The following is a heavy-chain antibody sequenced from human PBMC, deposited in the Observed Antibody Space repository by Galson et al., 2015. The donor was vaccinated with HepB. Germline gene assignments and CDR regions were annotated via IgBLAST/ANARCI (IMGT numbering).Heavy chain of an antibody. J-gene: IGHJ6*02. Sequence: SVKVSCKASGGTFSSYAISWVRQAPGQGLEWMGGIIPIFGIANYAQKFQGRVTITADKSTSTAYMELSSLRSEDTAVYYCAREVCSSTSCYRDYYYGMDVWGQGTTVTVSS. CDR3: AREVCSSTSCYRDYYYGMDV. CDR1: GGTFSSYA. D-gene: IGHD2-2*02. V-gene: IGHV1-69*10. CDR2: IIPIFGIA.